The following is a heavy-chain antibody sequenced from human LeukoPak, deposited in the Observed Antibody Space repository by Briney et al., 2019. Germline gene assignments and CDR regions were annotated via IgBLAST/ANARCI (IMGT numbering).Heavy chain of an antibody. CDR1: GFTFSGYG. V-gene: IGHV3-33*01. J-gene: IGHJ5*02. CDR3: ARDMGSSSWYFRFDP. Sequence: GGSLRLSCAASGFTFSGYGMHWVRQAPGKGLEWVAVIWYDGSNKYYVDSVKGRFTISRDNSKNTLFLQMNSLRAEDTAVYYCARDMGSSSWYFRFDPWGQGTLVTVSS. CDR2: IWYDGSNK. D-gene: IGHD6-13*01.